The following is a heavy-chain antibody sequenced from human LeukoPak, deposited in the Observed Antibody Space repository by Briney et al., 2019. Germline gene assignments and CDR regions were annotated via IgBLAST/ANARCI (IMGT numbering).Heavy chain of an antibody. D-gene: IGHD1-26*01. V-gene: IGHV4-61*02. CDR2: IYTSGST. CDR1: GGSISRGSYS. Sequence: TLSLICTVSGGSISRGSYSWSWIRQPAGKGLEWIGRIYTSGSTHYNPSLKSRVTISLHTSKNQFSLRLSSVTAADTAVYYCARVHQYSGSYYHFDYWGQGTLVTVSS. CDR3: ARVHQYSGSYYHFDY. J-gene: IGHJ4*02.